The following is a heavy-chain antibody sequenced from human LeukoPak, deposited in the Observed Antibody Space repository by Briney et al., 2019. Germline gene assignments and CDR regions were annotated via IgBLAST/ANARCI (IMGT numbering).Heavy chain of an antibody. D-gene: IGHD3-22*01. CDR1: GFTFSSYS. V-gene: IGHV3-21*01. J-gene: IGHJ4*02. CDR2: ICSSSSYI. CDR3: ASDIYDSSGYYQTQPFDY. Sequence: GGSLRLSCAASGFTFSSYSMNWVRQAPGKGLEWVSSICSSSSYIYYADSVKGRFTISRDNAKNSLYLQMNSLRAEDTAVYYCASDIYDSSGYYQTQPFDYWGQGTLVTVSS.